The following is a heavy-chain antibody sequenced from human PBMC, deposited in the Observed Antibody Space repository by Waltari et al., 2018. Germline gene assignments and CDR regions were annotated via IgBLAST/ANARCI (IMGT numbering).Heavy chain of an antibody. V-gene: IGHV3-48*01. CDR3: ARDAAAASFDL. CDR1: GFTFSSYS. D-gene: IGHD6-13*01. J-gene: IGHJ2*01. CDR2: ISSSSSTI. Sequence: EVQLVESGGGLVQPGGSLRLSCAASGFTFSSYSMNWVRQAPGKGLEGLSYISSSSSTIYYADSVKGRFTISRDNAKNSLYLQMNSLRAEDTAVYYCARDAAAASFDLWGRGTLVTVSS.